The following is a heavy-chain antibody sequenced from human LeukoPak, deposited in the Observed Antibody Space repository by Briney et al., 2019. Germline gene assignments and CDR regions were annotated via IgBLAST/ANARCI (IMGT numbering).Heavy chain of an antibody. Sequence: GGSLRLSCAASGVTFSSYAMSWVRQAPGKGLEWVSYISSSSSTIYYAGSVKGRFTISRDNAKNSLYLQMNSLRAEDTALYYCARDRGGSYRNWFDPWGQGTLVTVSS. CDR3: ARDRGGSYRNWFDP. CDR2: ISSSSSTI. J-gene: IGHJ5*02. V-gene: IGHV3-48*04. D-gene: IGHD1-26*01. CDR1: GVTFSSYA.